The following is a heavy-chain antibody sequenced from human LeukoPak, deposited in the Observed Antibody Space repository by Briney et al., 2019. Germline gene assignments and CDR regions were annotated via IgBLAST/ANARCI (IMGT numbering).Heavy chain of an antibody. CDR2: IIPIFGTA. D-gene: IGHD1-7*01. CDR3: ASRYNWNYDWFDP. CDR1: GGTFSSYA. V-gene: IGHV1-69*05. J-gene: IGHJ5*02. Sequence: SVKVSCKASGGTFSSYAISWVRQAPGQGLEWMGGIIPIFGTANYAQKFQGRVTITTDESTSTAYMELSSLRSEDTAVYYCASRYNWNYDWFDPWGQGTLVTVSS.